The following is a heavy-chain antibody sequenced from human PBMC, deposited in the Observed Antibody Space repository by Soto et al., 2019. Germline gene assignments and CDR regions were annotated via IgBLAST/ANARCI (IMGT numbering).Heavy chain of an antibody. CDR2: ISGSGGST. J-gene: IGHJ4*02. CDR1: GFTFSSYA. Sequence: GGSLRLSCAASGFTFSSYAMSWVRQAPGKGLEWVSAISGSGGSTYYADSVKGRFTISRDNSKNTLYLQMNSLRAEDTAVYYCAKPREYSGYEPPYFDYWGQGTLVTVSS. V-gene: IGHV3-23*01. CDR3: AKPREYSGYEPPYFDY. D-gene: IGHD5-12*01.